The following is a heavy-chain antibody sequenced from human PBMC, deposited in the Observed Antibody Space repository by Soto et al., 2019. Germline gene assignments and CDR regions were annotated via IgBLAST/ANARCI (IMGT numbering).Heavy chain of an antibody. CDR2: IYPGDSDT. D-gene: IGHD2-21*02. V-gene: IGHV5-51*01. CDR3: AIGGDWYFFDI. CDR1: GYSFTNYW. J-gene: IGHJ3*02. Sequence: GESLKISCKGSGYSFTNYWIGWVRQMPGKGLEWMGVIYPGDSDTRYNPSFEGQAIISSDKSISTVYLQWSSLEASDTAMYYCAIGGDWYFFDIWAQGTMVTVSS.